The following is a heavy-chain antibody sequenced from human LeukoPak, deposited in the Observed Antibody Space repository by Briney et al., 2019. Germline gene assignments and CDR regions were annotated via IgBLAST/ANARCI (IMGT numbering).Heavy chain of an antibody. CDR2: INPNSGGT. V-gene: IGHV1-2*02. J-gene: IGHJ4*02. CDR1: GYTFTGYY. D-gene: IGHD6-13*01. Sequence: ASVKVSCKASGYTFTGYYMHWVRQAPGQGLEWMGWINPNSGGTNYAQKFQGRVTMTRDTSISTAYMELSRLRSHDTAVYYCARDNQQLAEKSFDYWGQGTLVTVSS. CDR3: ARDNQQLAEKSFDY.